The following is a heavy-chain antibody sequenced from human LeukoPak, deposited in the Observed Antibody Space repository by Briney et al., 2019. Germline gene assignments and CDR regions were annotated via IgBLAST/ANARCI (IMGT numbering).Heavy chain of an antibody. D-gene: IGHD3-10*01. J-gene: IGHJ3*02. CDR2: IIPIFDTA. V-gene: IGHV1-69*06. CDR3: ARDFVYGSGSYSDDAFDI. CDR1: GGTFSSYA. Sequence: SVKVSCKASGGTFSSYAISWVRQAPGQGLEWMGGIIPIFDTANHAQKFQGRVTITADKSTSTVYMELSSLRSEDTAVYYCARDFVYGSGSYSDDAFDIWGQGTMVTVSS.